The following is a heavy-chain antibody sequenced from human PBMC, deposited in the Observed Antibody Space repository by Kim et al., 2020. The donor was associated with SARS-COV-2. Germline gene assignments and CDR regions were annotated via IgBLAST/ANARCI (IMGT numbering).Heavy chain of an antibody. Sequence: GGSLRLSCAASGFTFSSYGMHWVRQAPGKGLEWVAVISYDGSNKYYADSVKGRFTISRDNSKNTLYLQMNSLRAEDTAVYYCAKHGGAVHDYWGQGTLVTVSS. CDR3: AKHGGAVHDY. J-gene: IGHJ4*02. D-gene: IGHD2-21*01. V-gene: IGHV3-30*18. CDR1: GFTFSSYG. CDR2: ISYDGSNK.